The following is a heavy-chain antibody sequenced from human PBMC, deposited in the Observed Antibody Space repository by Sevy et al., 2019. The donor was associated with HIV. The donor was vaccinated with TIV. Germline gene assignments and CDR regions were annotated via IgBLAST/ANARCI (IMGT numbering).Heavy chain of an antibody. Sequence: GGSLRLSCTASGFTFDDYAMSWFRRAPGKGLEWVACLRRNSYEADGGTTEYAASVKGRFTISRDDSKSIAYLQMNSLKTEDTAVYYCIRALATVLTPEYYFDFWGQGTLVTVSS. CDR1: GFTFDDYA. J-gene: IGHJ4*02. D-gene: IGHD5-12*01. V-gene: IGHV3-49*03. CDR2: LRRNSYEADGGTT. CDR3: IRALATVLTPEYYFDF.